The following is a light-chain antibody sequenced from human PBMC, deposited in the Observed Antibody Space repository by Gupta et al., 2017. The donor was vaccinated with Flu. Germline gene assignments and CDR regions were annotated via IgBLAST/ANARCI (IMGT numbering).Light chain of an antibody. CDR2: DAS. CDR3: QQRSNWPPFS. CDR1: QSISTS. Sequence: EIVFPQSPATLSLSPGMRATLSCRASQSISTSLAWFQQKPGQAPRLVIYDASYRATGIPARFRGSGSGTDFTLTITSLEPEDFAVYYCQQRSNWPPFSFGQGTKLEIE. J-gene: IGKJ2*03. V-gene: IGKV3-11*01.